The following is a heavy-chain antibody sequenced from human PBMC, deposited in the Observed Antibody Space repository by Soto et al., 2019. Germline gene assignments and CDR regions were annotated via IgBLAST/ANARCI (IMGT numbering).Heavy chain of an antibody. CDR1: GFTFSSYT. Sequence: EVQLVESGGGLVKPGGSLRLSCAASGFTFSSYTINWVRQAPGKGLEWVSSIISSNSYIYHADSVKGRFTISRDNARNSLFLQMNSLRAEDTAVYYCARVSYSGYDSDAFDIWGQGTMVIVSS. CDR2: IISSNSYI. D-gene: IGHD5-12*01. V-gene: IGHV3-21*01. CDR3: ARVSYSGYDSDAFDI. J-gene: IGHJ3*02.